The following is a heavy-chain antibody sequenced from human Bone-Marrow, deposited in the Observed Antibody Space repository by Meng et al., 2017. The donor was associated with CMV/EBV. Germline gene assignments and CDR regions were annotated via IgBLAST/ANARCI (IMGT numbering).Heavy chain of an antibody. J-gene: IGHJ5*02. V-gene: IGHV1-18*01. CDR1: GGTFSSYA. D-gene: IGHD6-13*01. CDR3: ARVSRGSSWTTNWFDP. CDR2: ISAYNGNT. Sequence: ASVKVSCKASGGTFSSYAISWVRQAPGQGLEWMGWISAYNGNTNYAQKLQGRVTMTTDTSTSTAYMELRSLRSDDTAVYYCARVSRGSSWTTNWFDPWGQGTLVTVSS.